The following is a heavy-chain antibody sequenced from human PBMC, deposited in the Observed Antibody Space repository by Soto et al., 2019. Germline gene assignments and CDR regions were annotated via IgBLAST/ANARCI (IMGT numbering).Heavy chain of an antibody. CDR2: IIPIFGTA. CDR3: ARDVPPGYYYDSSGYYPFDY. CDR1: GGTFSSYA. V-gene: IGHV1-69*13. J-gene: IGHJ4*02. D-gene: IGHD3-22*01. Sequence: GASVKVSCKASGGTFSSYAISWVRQAPGQGLEWMGGIIPIFGTANYAQKFQGRVTITADESTSTAYMELSSLRSEDTAVYYCARDVPPGYYYDSSGYYPFDYWGQGTLVTVSS.